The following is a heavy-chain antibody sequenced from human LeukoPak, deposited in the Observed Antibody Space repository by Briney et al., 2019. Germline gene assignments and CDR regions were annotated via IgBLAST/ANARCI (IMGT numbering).Heavy chain of an antibody. V-gene: IGHV1-2*02. CDR1: GYTFTGYY. Sequence: GASVKVSCKASGYTFTGYYMHWVRQAPGQGLEWMGWINPNSGGTNYAQKFQGRVTMTRDTSISTAYMELSRLRSDDTAVYYCARDTRITIFGVANDYWGQGTLVTVSS. CDR2: INPNSGGT. J-gene: IGHJ4*02. D-gene: IGHD3-3*01. CDR3: ARDTRITIFGVANDY.